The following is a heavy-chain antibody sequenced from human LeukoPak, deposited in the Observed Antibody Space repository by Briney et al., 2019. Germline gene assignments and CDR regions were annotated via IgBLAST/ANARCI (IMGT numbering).Heavy chain of an antibody. Sequence: PSQTLSLTCTVSGGSISSGSYYWSWIRQPAGKGLEWIGRIYTSGSTNYNPSLKSRVTISVDTSKNQFSLKLSSVTAADTAVYYCPRDLEGSGYPYYFDYWGQGTLITVSS. CDR3: PRDLEGSGYPYYFDY. D-gene: IGHD3-22*01. J-gene: IGHJ4*02. V-gene: IGHV4-61*02. CDR1: GGSISSGSYY. CDR2: IYTSGST.